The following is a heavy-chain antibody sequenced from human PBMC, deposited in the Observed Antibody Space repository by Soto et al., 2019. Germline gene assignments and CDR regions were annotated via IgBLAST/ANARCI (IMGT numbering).Heavy chain of an antibody. Sequence: QIHLVQSGAEVNKSGASLKASCKGSGYDFTTYGITWLRQAPGQGLEWMAWISAHNGNSDYAKKLQGRVTVTRVTSKSTTYMELWSLRSADTAVYYFARGRYGDFWGQGALVTVSS. V-gene: IGHV1-18*01. CDR2: ISAHNGNS. CDR1: GYDFTTYG. J-gene: IGHJ4*02. D-gene: IGHD3-10*01. CDR3: ARGRYGDF.